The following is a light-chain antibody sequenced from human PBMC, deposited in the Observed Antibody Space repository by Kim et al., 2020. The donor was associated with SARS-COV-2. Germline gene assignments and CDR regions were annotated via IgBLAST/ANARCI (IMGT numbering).Light chain of an antibody. CDR3: CSYAGSSTHVV. V-gene: IGLV2-23*02. J-gene: IGLJ2*01. Sequence: QSITIPCTGTSSDVGSYNLVSWYQQHPGKAHKLMIYEVSKRPSGVSNRFSGSKSGNTASLTISGLQAEDEADYYCCSYAGSSTHVVFGGGTKLTVL. CDR2: EVS. CDR1: SSDVGSYNL.